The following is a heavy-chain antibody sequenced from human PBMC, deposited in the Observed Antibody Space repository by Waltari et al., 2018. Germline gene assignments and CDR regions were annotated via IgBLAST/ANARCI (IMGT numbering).Heavy chain of an antibody. V-gene: IGHV4-34*01. D-gene: IGHD6-13*01. Sequence: QVQLQLWGAGLLKPSETLSLTCAVYGGSFSGYYWSWIRQPPGKGLEWIGEINHSGSTNYNPSLKSRVTISVDTSKNQFSLKLSSVTAADTAVYYCAGLMAAGFDYWGQGTLVTVSS. CDR3: AGLMAAGFDY. CDR2: INHSGST. CDR1: GGSFSGYY. J-gene: IGHJ4*02.